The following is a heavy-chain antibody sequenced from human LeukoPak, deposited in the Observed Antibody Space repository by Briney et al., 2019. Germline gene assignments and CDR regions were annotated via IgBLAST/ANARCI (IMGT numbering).Heavy chain of an antibody. CDR3: ARLPDCSGGSCYSRYYYYGMDV. Sequence: PSETLSLTCTVSGDSVSSDSYYWSWIRQPPGKGLEWIGYIYYSVTTNYNPSLKSRVTISIDTSKNQFSLRLSSVTAADTAVYYCARLPDCSGGSCYSRYYYYGMDVWGQGTTVTASS. D-gene: IGHD2-15*01. V-gene: IGHV4-61*01. CDR1: GDSVSSDSYY. J-gene: IGHJ6*02. CDR2: IYYSVTT.